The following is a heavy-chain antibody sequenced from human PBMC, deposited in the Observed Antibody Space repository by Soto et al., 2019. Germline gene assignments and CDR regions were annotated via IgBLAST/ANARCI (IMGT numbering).Heavy chain of an antibody. CDR3: ARSGSSASGGDSNWFDP. J-gene: IGHJ5*02. CDR1: GFTFSSYS. V-gene: IGHV3-48*02. Sequence: PGGSLRLSCAASGFTFSSYSMNWVRQAPGKGLEWVSYISSSSSTIYYADSVKGRFTISRDNAKNSLYLQMNSLRDEDTAVYYCARSGSSASGGDSNWFDPWGQGTLVTVSS. CDR2: ISSSSSTI. D-gene: IGHD2-15*01.